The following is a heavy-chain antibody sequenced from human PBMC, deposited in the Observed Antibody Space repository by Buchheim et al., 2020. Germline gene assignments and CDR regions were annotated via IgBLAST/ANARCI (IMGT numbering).Heavy chain of an antibody. J-gene: IGHJ5*02. CDR2: IKEDGSEK. V-gene: IGHV3-7*01. CDR1: GFTFSTYW. Sequence: ELQVVESGGGLVQPGGSLRLSCAASGFTFSTYWMSWVRQAPGKGPEWVANIKEDGSEKYYVDSVKARFSISRDNAKNSVYLQMNSLRAEDTAMYYCARGRGYFYSNEDNWPDPWGQGTL. CDR3: ARGRGYFYSNEDNWPDP. D-gene: IGHD1-1*01.